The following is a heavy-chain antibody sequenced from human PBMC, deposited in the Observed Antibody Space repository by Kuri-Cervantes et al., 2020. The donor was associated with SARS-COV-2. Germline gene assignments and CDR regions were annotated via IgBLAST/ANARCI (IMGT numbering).Heavy chain of an antibody. J-gene: IGHJ4*02. D-gene: IGHD6-13*01. Sequence: GGSLRLSCVASGFTFRSYTMTWVRQAPGKALEWVSFITGSGSYKYYADSLKGRMSISKDDAKNSLYLQMNSLRAEDTAVFYCARDRRALIAAAGPPDYWGQGTLVTVSS. CDR1: GFTFRSYT. V-gene: IGHV3-21*01. CDR3: ARDRRALIAAAGPPDY. CDR2: ITGSGSYK.